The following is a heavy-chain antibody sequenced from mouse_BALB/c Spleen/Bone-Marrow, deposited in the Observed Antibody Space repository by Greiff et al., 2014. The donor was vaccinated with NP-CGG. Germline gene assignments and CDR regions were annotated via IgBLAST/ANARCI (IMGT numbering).Heavy chain of an antibody. CDR1: GFNIKDTY. V-gene: IGHV14-3*02. J-gene: IGHJ3*01. CDR3: DSYYYGRAGFDY. CDR2: IDPANGNT. Sequence: EVQLQQSGAELVKPGASVKLSCTASGFNIKDTYMHWVKQRPEQGLEWIGRIDPANGNTKYDPKFQGKATITADTSSNTAYLQLSNLTSEDTEVYYCDSYYYGRAGFDYWGQGTLVTVSA. D-gene: IGHD1-1*01.